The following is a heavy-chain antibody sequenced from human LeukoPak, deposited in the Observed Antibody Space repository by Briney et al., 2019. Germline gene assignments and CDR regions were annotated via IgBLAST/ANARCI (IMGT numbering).Heavy chain of an antibody. CDR1: GGFISSGGYY. D-gene: IGHD3-22*01. V-gene: IGHV4-31*03. J-gene: IGHJ5*02. CDR3: ARESYDSSGPNWFDP. Sequence: SETLSLTCTVSGGFISSGGYYWSWIRQHPGKGLEWIGYIYYSGSTYYNPSLKSRVTISVDTSKDQFSLKLSSVTAADTAVYYCARESYDSSGPNWFDPWGQGTLVTVSS. CDR2: IYYSGST.